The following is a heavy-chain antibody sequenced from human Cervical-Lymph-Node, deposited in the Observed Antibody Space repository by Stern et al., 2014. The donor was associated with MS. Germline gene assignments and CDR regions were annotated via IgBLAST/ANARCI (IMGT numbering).Heavy chain of an antibody. CDR3: ARLRHCGGDCYQFDY. D-gene: IGHD2-21*01. J-gene: IGHJ4*02. CDR2: IYYTGTT. CDR1: GDSISGGDHH. Sequence: VQLVESGPGLVKPSQTLSLTCSVSGDSISGGDHHWSWIRPPPGKGLEWIGYIYYTGTTSYNPSLRSRIAMLVDTSKNHFSLRLSSVTAADTAVYFCARLRHCGGDCYQFDYWGQGSLVAVSS. V-gene: IGHV4-30-4*01.